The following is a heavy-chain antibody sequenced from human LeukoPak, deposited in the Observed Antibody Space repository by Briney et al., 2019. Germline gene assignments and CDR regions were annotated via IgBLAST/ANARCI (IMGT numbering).Heavy chain of an antibody. CDR3: AKNTAPLGGAFDI. D-gene: IGHD3-16*01. V-gene: IGHV3-48*01. CDR2: ISSSGSTI. CDR1: GFTFSRQS. J-gene: IGHJ3*02. Sequence: GGSLRLSCAASGFTFSRQSMNWARQAPGKGLEWVSYISSSGSTIYYADSVKGQFTISRDNSKNTLYLQMKSLRAEDTALYYCAKNTAPLGGAFDIWGQGTMVTVSS.